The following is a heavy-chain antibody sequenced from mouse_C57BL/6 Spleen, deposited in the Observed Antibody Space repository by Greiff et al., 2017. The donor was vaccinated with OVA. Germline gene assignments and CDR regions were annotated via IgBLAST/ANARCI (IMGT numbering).Heavy chain of an antibody. CDR1: GYAFSSSW. V-gene: IGHV1-82*01. J-gene: IGHJ1*03. CDR3: AREGAAGYFDV. CDR2: IYPGDGDT. Sequence: VHLVESGPELVKPGASVKISCKASGYAFSSSWMNWVKQRPGKGLEWIGRIYPGDGDTNYNGKFKGKATLTADKSSSTAYMQLSSLTSEDSAVYFCAREGAAGYFDVWGTGTTVTVSS.